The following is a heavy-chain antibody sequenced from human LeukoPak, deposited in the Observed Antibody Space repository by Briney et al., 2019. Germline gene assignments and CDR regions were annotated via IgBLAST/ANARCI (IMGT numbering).Heavy chain of an antibody. CDR2: INPSGGST. J-gene: IGHJ3*01. Sequence: ASVKVSCKASGYTFTSYYMHWVRQAPGQGLEWMGIINPSGGSTSYAQKFQGRVTMTRDTSTSTVYMELSSLRSEDTAVYCCARGPESTMVPFSAPLWGQGTMVTVSS. D-gene: IGHD3-10*01. CDR3: ARGPESTMVPFSAPL. V-gene: IGHV1-46*01. CDR1: GYTFTSYY.